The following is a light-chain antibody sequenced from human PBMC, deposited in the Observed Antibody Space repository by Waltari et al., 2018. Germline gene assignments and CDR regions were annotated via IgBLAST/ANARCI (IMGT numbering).Light chain of an antibody. J-gene: IGKJ1*01. CDR2: AAS. CDR3: QQSYTSPRT. CDR1: QSISRH. V-gene: IGKV1-39*01. Sequence: DIQMTQSPPSLSASVGDRVTITCRASQSISRHFNWYQQKPGKAPKLLIYAASSLQSGVPSRFSGFGSGTDFTRTVSSLQPEDFATYYCQQSYTSPRTFGQGTKVEIK.